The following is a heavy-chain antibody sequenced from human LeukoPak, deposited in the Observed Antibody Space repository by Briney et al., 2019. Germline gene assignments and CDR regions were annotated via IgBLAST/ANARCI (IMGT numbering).Heavy chain of an antibody. CDR1: GGSICSGGYY. Sequence: SETLCLTCTVSGGSICSGGYYWSWIRQPPGKGLEWIGYIYHSGSTYYNPSLKSRVTISVDRSKNQFSLKLSSVTAADTAVYYCARDPGRIVVVPASIWGQGTMVTVSS. CDR3: ARDPGRIVVVPASI. J-gene: IGHJ3*02. CDR2: IYHSGST. V-gene: IGHV4-30-2*01. D-gene: IGHD2-2*01.